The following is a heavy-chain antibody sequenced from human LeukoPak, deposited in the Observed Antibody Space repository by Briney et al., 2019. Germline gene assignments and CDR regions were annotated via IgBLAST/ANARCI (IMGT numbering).Heavy chain of an antibody. D-gene: IGHD3-10*01. V-gene: IGHV3-23*01. J-gene: IGHJ4*02. CDR1: GFTFSNFA. CDR3: AGSLWLGELYFDY. CDR2: ISDSGGST. Sequence: GGSLRLSCAASGFTFSNFAMSWVRQAPGKGLEWVSSISDSGGSTYYADSVKGRFTISRDNSKNTLHLQMNSLRAEDTAVYYCAGSLWLGELYFDYWGQGTLVTVSS.